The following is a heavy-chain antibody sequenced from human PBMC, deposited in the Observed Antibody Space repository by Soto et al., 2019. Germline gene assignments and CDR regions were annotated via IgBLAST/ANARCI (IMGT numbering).Heavy chain of an antibody. CDR3: ARHYGSGSDYYYYGMDV. CDR1: GGTFSSYA. J-gene: IGHJ6*02. Sequence: QVQLVQSGAEVKKPGSSVKVSCTASGGTFSSYAISWVRQAPGQGLEWMGGIIPILGTANYAQTFQGRVTITADKSTSTAYMKLSSLRSEDTAVYYCARHYGSGSDYYYYGMDVWGQGTTVTVSS. D-gene: IGHD3-10*01. V-gene: IGHV1-69*06. CDR2: IIPILGTA.